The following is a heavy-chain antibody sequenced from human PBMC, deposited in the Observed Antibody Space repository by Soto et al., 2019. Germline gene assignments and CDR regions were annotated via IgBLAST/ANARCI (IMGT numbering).Heavy chain of an antibody. CDR1: GFTFSSYA. V-gene: IGHV3-23*01. D-gene: IGHD1-26*01. Sequence: EVPLLESGGGLVQPGGSLRLSCAASGFTFSSYAMRWVRQAPVKGLEWVSAISGSGGSTYYADSAKGRFTISRDNSKNTLYLQMNSLRAEDTAVYYCARRGSGSYYDYWGQGTLVTVSS. CDR3: ARRGSGSYYDY. J-gene: IGHJ4*02. CDR2: ISGSGGST.